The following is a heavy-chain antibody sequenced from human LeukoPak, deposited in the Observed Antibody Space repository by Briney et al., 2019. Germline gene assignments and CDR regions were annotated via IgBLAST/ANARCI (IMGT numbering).Heavy chain of an antibody. J-gene: IGHJ4*02. Sequence: GSLRLSCAASGFTFSSYAMSWVRQPPGKGLEWIGSIYYSGSTYYNPSLKSRVTISVDTSKNQFSLKLSSVTAADTAVYYCARHMVRGVTSKPSDYWGQGTLVTVSS. V-gene: IGHV4-39*01. CDR2: IYYSGST. CDR1: GFTFSSYA. D-gene: IGHD3-10*01. CDR3: ARHMVRGVTSKPSDY.